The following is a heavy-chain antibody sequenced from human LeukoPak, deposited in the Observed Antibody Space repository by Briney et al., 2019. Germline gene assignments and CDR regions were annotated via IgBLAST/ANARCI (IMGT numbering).Heavy chain of an antibody. J-gene: IGHJ1*01. CDR1: GGSISSSSFY. D-gene: IGHD6-19*01. V-gene: IGHV4-39*01. Sequence: SETLSLTCTVSGGSISSSSFYWGWIRQPPGKGLEWIGSIYYSGNTYYNPSLKSRVTISVDTSKNQFSLKLSSVTAADTAVYYCARPAGYSSGWYVPEYFQHWGQGTLVTVSS. CDR2: IYYSGNT. CDR3: ARPAGYSSGWYVPEYFQH.